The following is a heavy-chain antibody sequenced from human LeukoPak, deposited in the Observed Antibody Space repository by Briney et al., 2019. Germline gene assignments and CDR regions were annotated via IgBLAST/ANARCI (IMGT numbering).Heavy chain of an antibody. Sequence: QPGGSLRLSCAASGFTFSSYAMPWVRQAPAKGLEWVPFIRYDGSNKYYADSVKGRFTISRDNSKNTLYLQMNSLRAEDTAVYYCAKDRAVAAPYYYYYMDVWGKGTTVTVSS. CDR2: IRYDGSNK. CDR1: GFTFSSYA. D-gene: IGHD6-19*01. CDR3: AKDRAVAAPYYYYYMDV. J-gene: IGHJ6*03. V-gene: IGHV3-30*02.